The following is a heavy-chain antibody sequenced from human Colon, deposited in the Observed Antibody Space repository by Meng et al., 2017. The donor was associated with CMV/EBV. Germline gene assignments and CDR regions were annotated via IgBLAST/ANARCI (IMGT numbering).Heavy chain of an antibody. CDR2: INPNSGGT. J-gene: IGHJ1*01. V-gene: IGHV1-2*02. CDR3: ATVSSGYYLYFQH. D-gene: IGHD3-22*01. CDR1: GYTFTGYY. Sequence: QGPLGQAGAGVKKPGASVKVACKASGYTFTGYYMHWVRQAPGQGLEWMGWINPNSGGTNYAQKFQGRVTMTRDTSISTAYMELSRLRSDDTAVYYCATVSSGYYLYFQHWGQGTLVTVSS.